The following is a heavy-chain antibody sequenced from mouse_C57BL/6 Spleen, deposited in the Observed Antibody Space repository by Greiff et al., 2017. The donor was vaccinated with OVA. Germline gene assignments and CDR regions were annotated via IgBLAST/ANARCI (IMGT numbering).Heavy chain of an antibody. CDR3: ATDYGYVWFAY. Sequence: VKLQQSGPELVKPGASVKISCKASGYAFSSSWMNWVKQRPGKGLEWIGRIYPGDGDTNYNGKFKGKATLTADKSSSTAYMQLSSLTSEDSAVYFCATDYGYVWFAYWGQGTLVTVSA. CDR1: GYAFSSSW. CDR2: IYPGDGDT. D-gene: IGHD2-2*01. V-gene: IGHV1-82*01. J-gene: IGHJ3*01.